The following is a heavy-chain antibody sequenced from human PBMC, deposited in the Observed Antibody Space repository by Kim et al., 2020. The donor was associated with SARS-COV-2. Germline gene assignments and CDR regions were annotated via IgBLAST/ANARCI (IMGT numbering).Heavy chain of an antibody. D-gene: IGHD3-10*01. V-gene: IGHV1-2*05. J-gene: IGHJ6*02. CDR2: INPNSGGT. CDR1: GYTFTGYY. Sequence: ASVKVSCKASGYTFTGYYMHWVRQAPGQGLEWMGRINPNSGGTNYAQKFQGRVTMTRDTSISTAYMELSRLRSDDTVVYYCARGGPFTMVRGTRAWGMDVWGQGTTVTVSS. CDR3: ARGGPFTMVRGTRAWGMDV.